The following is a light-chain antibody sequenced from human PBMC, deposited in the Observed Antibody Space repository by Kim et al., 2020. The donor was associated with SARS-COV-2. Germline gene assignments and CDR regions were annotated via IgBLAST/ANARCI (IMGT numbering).Light chain of an antibody. CDR1: QPIDVY. V-gene: IGKV1-5*03. Sequence: SVGDRVTISCRASQPIDVYLAWYQQKPGKAPKLLIYGASRLQGDVPSRFCGSGSKTEFTLTISNLQPDDFATYYCQHYKSYSTVTFGGGTKVDIK. CDR3: QHYKSYSTVT. CDR2: GAS. J-gene: IGKJ4*01.